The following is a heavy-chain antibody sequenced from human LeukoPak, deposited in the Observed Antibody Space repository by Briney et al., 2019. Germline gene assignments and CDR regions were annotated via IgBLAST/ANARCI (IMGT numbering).Heavy chain of an antibody. D-gene: IGHD6-6*01. Sequence: KSSETLSLTCTVSGGSISSSSYYWGWIRQPPGKGLEWIGSIYYSGSTNYNPSLKSRVTISVDTSKNQFSLKLSSVTAADTAVYYCARDGYSSSAPYWGQGTLVTVSS. J-gene: IGHJ4*02. CDR3: ARDGYSSSAPY. V-gene: IGHV4-39*07. CDR2: IYYSGST. CDR1: GGSISSSSYY.